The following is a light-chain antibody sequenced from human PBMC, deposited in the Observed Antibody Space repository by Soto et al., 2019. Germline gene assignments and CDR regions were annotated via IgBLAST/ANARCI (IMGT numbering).Light chain of an antibody. CDR2: DVS. J-gene: IGLJ3*02. V-gene: IGLV2-14*01. Sequence: QSALTQPASVSGSPGQSITISCTGTSSDVGNYNYVSWYQQHPGKAPKLMIYDVSNRPSGVSNRFSGSKSGNSASLTISGLQAEDEADYYCCSYAASSTLVFGGGTQLTVL. CDR1: SSDVGNYNY. CDR3: CSYAASSTLV.